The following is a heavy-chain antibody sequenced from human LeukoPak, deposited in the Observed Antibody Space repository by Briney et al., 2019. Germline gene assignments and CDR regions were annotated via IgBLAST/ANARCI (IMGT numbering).Heavy chain of an antibody. CDR1: GYGFSSYW. CDR2: ICPGDSDT. J-gene: IGHJ4*02. Sequence: GESLKISCKGSGYGFSSYWIGWLRQMPGKGLEYMGIICPGDSDTRCSQSFQGQVTISADKSITTAYLQWSSLKASDTAMYYCARHTTVGGSLRFDYWGQGTLVSVSS. V-gene: IGHV5-51*01. CDR3: ARHTTVGGSLRFDY. D-gene: IGHD4-23*01.